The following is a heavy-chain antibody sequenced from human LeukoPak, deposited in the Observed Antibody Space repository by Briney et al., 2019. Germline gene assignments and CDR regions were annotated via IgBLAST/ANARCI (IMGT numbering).Heavy chain of an antibody. D-gene: IGHD3-9*01. CDR1: GGSISGYY. CDR2: IYYSGST. Sequence: SETLSLTCTVSGGSISGYYWSWIRHPPGKGLEWIGYIYYSGSTNYNPSLKSRVTISVDTSKNQFSLKLSSVTAADTAVYYCASSSVLRYFDWLPMPFDYWGQGTLVTVSS. J-gene: IGHJ4*02. CDR3: ASSSVLRYFDWLPMPFDY. V-gene: IGHV4-59*01.